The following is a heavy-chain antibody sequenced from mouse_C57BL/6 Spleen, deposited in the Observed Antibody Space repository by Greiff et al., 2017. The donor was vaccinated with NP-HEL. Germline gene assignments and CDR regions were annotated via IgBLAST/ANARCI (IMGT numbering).Heavy chain of an antibody. CDR3: ARSGWGDYFDY. Sequence: QVQLQQSGPELVKPGASVKISCKASGYAFSSSWMNWVKQRPGKGLEWIGRIYPGDGDTNYNGKFKGKATLTADKSSSTAYMQLSSLTSEDSAVYFCARSGWGDYFDYWGKGTTLTVSS. J-gene: IGHJ2*01. D-gene: IGHD1-1*02. V-gene: IGHV1-82*01. CDR1: GYAFSSSW. CDR2: IYPGDGDT.